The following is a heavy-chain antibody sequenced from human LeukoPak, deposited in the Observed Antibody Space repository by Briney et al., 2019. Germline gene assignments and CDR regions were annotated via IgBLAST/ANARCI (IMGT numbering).Heavy chain of an antibody. J-gene: IGHJ3*02. CDR3: ARAHHYDSSGYDAFDI. CDR1: GYTFTSYY. V-gene: IGHV1-46*01. D-gene: IGHD3-22*01. CDR2: INPSGGST. Sequence: ASVKVSCKASGYTFTSYYMHWVRQAPGQGLEWMGIINPSGGSTSYAQKFQGRVTMTRDTSTSTVYMELSSLRSEDTAVYYCARAHHYDSSGYDAFDIWGQGTMVTVSS.